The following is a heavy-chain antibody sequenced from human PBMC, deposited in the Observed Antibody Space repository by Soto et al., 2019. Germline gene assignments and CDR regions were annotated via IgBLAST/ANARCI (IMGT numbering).Heavy chain of an antibody. V-gene: IGHV4-4*07. Sequence: SGTLSLTCTVSGGSITNYYWSWIRQPAGKGLEWIGRMYTKERTNYNLSFKSRVTMSVDTSKNQFSLKLNAVTAADTAVYYCARDDYKDGGNNWFDPWGQGTLVTVS. D-gene: IGHD3-16*01. J-gene: IGHJ5*02. CDR3: ARDDYKDGGNNWFDP. CDR1: GGSITNYY. CDR2: MYTKERT.